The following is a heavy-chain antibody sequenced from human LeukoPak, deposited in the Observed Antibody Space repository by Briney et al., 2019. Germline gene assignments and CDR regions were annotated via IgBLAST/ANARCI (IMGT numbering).Heavy chain of an antibody. Sequence: GGSLRLSCAASGFTFSSFGMSWVRQAPGKGLEWVSAISSTGGTAYYADSVKGRFTISRDNSKNTLYLQMNSLRAEDTAIYYCAKNGDRGAYCSGGSCYPYYYYNMDVWGKGTRSPSP. CDR3: AKNGDRGAYCSGGSCYPYYYYNMDV. CDR1: GFTFSSFG. J-gene: IGHJ6*03. V-gene: IGHV3-23*01. CDR2: ISSTGGTA. D-gene: IGHD2-15*01.